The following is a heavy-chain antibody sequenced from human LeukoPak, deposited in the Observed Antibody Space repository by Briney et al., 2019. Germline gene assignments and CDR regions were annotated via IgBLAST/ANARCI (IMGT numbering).Heavy chain of an antibody. CDR1: GLPFSNYW. V-gene: IGHV3-7*03. Sequence: GGSLRHSCRAPGLPFSNYWRASVRKAPGKGLERVANIDKSGSGKSYLPSVRGRFTIHSADAKTLVSLQLDSLRPEDTAIYYRARDEYPGNANLYWGPGALVTVSS. CDR3: ARDEYPGNANLY. CDR2: IDKSGSGK. D-gene: IGHD2/OR15-2a*01. J-gene: IGHJ4*02.